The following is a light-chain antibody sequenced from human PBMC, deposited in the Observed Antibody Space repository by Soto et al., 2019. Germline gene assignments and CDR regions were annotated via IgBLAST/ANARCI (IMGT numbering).Light chain of an antibody. CDR1: QSISSW. Sequence: DIHMTHSPSTLSSSVGDRVTITCRASQSISSWLAWYQQKPGKAPNLLISAASTLQSGVPSRFSGSGSGTEFTLTISSLQPDDFATYYCQQYNSYPWTFGQGTKVDIK. CDR2: AAS. CDR3: QQYNSYPWT. J-gene: IGKJ1*01. V-gene: IGKV1-5*01.